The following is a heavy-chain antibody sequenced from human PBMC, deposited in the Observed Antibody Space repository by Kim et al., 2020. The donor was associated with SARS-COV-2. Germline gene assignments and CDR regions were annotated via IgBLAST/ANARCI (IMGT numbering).Heavy chain of an antibody. J-gene: IGHJ1*01. D-gene: IGHD7-27*01. CDR3: ARLTDY. Sequence: GGSLRLSCVASGFTFSSRSMSWVRQVPGKGLEWVSSVGATDGSTFYADSVKGRFIISRDISKNTLYLQLNNLRAEDTAVYYCARLTDYWGQGTLLTVSS. CDR1: GFTFSSRS. CDR2: VGATDGST. V-gene: IGHV3-23*01.